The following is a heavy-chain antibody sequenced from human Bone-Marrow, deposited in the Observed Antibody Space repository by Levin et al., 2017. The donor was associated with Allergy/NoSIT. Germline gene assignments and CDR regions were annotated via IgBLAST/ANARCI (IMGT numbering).Heavy chain of an antibody. D-gene: IGHD6-6*01. Sequence: GGSLRLSCVGSGFSFSRYWMSWVRQAPGKGLEWVASINEDGSEDYFLDSVKGRFTISRDNAQNSLHLQMNSLRAEDRGVYYCARDFRASGYTSSSYWGQGTQVTVSS. CDR3: ARDFRASGYTSSSY. CDR2: INEDGSED. J-gene: IGHJ4*02. V-gene: IGHV3-7*04. CDR1: GFSFSRYW.